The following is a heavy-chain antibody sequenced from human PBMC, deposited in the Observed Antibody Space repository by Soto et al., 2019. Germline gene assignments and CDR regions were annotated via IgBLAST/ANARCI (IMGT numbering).Heavy chain of an antibody. CDR2: IYPGDSDT. D-gene: IGHD3-22*01. CDR1: GYKVSTWHNFTSYW. Sequence: GESLKISCMGSGYKVSTWHNFTSYWIAWVRQMPGKGLEWMGIIYPGDSDTRYNPSFQGQVTISVDKSTSTAYLKWNSLKASDTAIYYCARPEIPTRSNDYDYPFDLWGRGTLVTVSS. J-gene: IGHJ5*02. CDR3: ARPEIPTRSNDYDYPFDL. V-gene: IGHV5-51*01.